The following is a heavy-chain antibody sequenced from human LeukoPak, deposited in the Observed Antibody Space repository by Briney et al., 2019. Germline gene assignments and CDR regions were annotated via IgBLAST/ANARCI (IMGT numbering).Heavy chain of an antibody. CDR3: ARQFTIFGVVKDTDAFDI. V-gene: IGHV4-59*08. Sequence: SETLSLTCTVSGGSISSYYWSWIRQPPGKGLEWIGYIYYSGSTNYNPSLKSRVTISVDTSKNQFSLKLSSVTAADTAVYYCARQFTIFGVVKDTDAFDIWGQGTMVTVSS. D-gene: IGHD3-3*01. CDR1: GGSISSYY. CDR2: IYYSGST. J-gene: IGHJ3*02.